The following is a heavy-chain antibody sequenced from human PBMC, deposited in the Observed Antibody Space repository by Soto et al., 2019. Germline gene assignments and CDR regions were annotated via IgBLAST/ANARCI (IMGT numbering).Heavy chain of an antibody. CDR2: INPYNGNT. V-gene: IGHV1-18*01. CDR3: ARDNSDSRGWWFDP. J-gene: IGHJ5*02. Sequence: ASVKVSCKASGYTFTSYGISWVRQAPGQGLEWMGWINPYNGNTNYAQKLQDRVTMTTDTSTSTAYMELRSLRSDDTAVYYCARDNSDSRGWWFDPWGQGTLVTVSS. CDR1: GYTFTSYG. D-gene: IGHD3-22*01.